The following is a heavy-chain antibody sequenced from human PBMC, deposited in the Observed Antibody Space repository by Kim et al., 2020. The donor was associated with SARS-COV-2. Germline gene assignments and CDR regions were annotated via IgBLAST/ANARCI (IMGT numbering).Heavy chain of an antibody. Sequence: GGSLRLSCAASGFTISSYGMHWVRQAPGKGLEWVAVISYDGSNKYYADSVKGRFTISRDNSKNTLYLQMNSLRADDTAVYYCFPEQGTGNWGQGTLVTVSS. V-gene: IGHV3-30*03. CDR1: GFTISSYG. J-gene: IGHJ4*02. CDR3: FPEQGTGN. CDR2: ISYDGSNK. D-gene: IGHD7-27*01.